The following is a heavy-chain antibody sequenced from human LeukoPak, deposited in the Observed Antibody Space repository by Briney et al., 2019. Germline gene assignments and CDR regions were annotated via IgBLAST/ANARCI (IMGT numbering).Heavy chain of an antibody. CDR1: GGSISSTSCY. V-gene: IGHV4-39*01. J-gene: IGHJ4*02. CDR3: ARQLKPLEFDY. Sequence: PETESLPCTVSGGSISSTSCYWGRIRQPPGKGLEWIGNIFYSGSTYYNPSLKSRDTISVDTSKNKFSLKLSSVTAADTAVYYCARQLKPLEFDYWAQGTLVTVSS. CDR2: IFYSGST. D-gene: IGHD3-3*01.